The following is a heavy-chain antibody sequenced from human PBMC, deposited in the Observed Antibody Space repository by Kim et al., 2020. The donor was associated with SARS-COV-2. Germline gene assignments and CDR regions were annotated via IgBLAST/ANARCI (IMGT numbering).Heavy chain of an antibody. V-gene: IGHV3-30-3*01. CDR2: ISYDGSNK. Sequence: GGSLRLSCAASGFTFSSYAMHWVRQAPGKGLEWVAVISYDGSNKYYADSVKGRFTISRDNSKNTLYLQMNSLRAEDTAVYYCARDRTGDSSGYLDYWGQGTLVTVSS. D-gene: IGHD3-22*01. J-gene: IGHJ4*02. CDR1: GFTFSSYA. CDR3: ARDRTGDSSGYLDY.